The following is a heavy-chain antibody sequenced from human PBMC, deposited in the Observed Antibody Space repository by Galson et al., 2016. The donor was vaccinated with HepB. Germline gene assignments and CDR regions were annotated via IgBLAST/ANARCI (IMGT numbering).Heavy chain of an antibody. Sequence: SLRLSCAASGFTFNRYWMSWVRQAPGKGLEWVANMNQDGSEKYYVDSVKGRFTISRDNAKNSLYLHMDSLRAEDTAVYYFARSTRGGWRPCYFDYWGQGTLVTVSS. CDR2: MNQDGSEK. CDR3: ARSTRGGWRPCYFDY. V-gene: IGHV3-7*01. CDR1: GFTFNRYW. D-gene: IGHD6-19*01. J-gene: IGHJ4*02.